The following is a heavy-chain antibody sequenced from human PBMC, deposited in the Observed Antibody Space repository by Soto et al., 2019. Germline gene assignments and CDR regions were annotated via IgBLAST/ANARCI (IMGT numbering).Heavy chain of an antibody. Sequence: QVQLVQSGAEVKRPGSSVKVSCKASGDTFAFHSINWVRQAPGLGLEWMGRINPILSMSNYAQRFQGRVTMTADKFQSTAYMVFSCLKSEETAIYYCATSYGSGYRAFDYWGQGALVTVSS. J-gene: IGHJ4*02. CDR3: ATSYGSGYRAFDY. D-gene: IGHD3-10*01. CDR1: GDTFAFHS. CDR2: INPILSMS. V-gene: IGHV1-69*02.